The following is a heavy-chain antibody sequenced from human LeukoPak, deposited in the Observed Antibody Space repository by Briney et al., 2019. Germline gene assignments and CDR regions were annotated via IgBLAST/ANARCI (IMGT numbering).Heavy chain of an antibody. Sequence: ASVKVSCKASGYTFTSYDINWVRQATGQGLEWMGRINPNSGGTNYAQKFQGRVTMTRDTSISTAYMELSRLRSDDTAVYYCAREVSSGWAPGGMDVWGQGTTVTVSS. V-gene: IGHV1-2*06. CDR2: INPNSGGT. CDR1: GYTFTSYD. D-gene: IGHD6-19*01. CDR3: AREVSSGWAPGGMDV. J-gene: IGHJ6*02.